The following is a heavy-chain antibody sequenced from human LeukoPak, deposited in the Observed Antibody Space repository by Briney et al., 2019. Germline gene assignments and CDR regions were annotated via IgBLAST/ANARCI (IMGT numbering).Heavy chain of an antibody. Sequence: GGSLRLSCAASGFTVSSNCMSWVRQAPGKGLEWVSLIYSDSSTSYADSVKGRFTISRDDSKNTLYLQMNSLRAGDTAVYYCARDRKGLELPRHYYYGMDVWGQGTTVTVSS. J-gene: IGHJ6*02. D-gene: IGHD1-26*01. CDR2: IYSDSST. CDR1: GFTVSSNC. V-gene: IGHV3-53*01. CDR3: ARDRKGLELPRHYYYGMDV.